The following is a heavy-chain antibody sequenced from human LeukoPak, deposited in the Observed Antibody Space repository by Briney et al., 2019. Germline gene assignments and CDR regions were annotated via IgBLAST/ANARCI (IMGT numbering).Heavy chain of an antibody. CDR1: GGSFSGYS. D-gene: IGHD1-14*01. Sequence: PSETLSLTCGVYGGSFSGYSWTWIRQSPGKGLEWIADINYTGDTATGTTNYSPSLGSRVTISVDMSKNQFSLHLRSVTAADTGVYYCARSFSGFWEFDYRGQGTLVTVSS. CDR2: INYTGDTATGTT. CDR3: ARSFSGFWEFDY. V-gene: IGHV4-34*01. J-gene: IGHJ4*02.